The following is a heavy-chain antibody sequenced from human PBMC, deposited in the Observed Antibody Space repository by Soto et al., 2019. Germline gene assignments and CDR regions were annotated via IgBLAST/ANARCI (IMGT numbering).Heavy chain of an antibody. CDR3: ARGRHWHWYFDL. CDR2: INHSGST. D-gene: IGHD1-1*01. CDR1: GGSFSGYY. J-gene: IGHJ2*01. V-gene: IGHV4-34*01. Sequence: QVQLQQGGAGLLKPSETLSLTCAVYGGSFSGYYWSWIRQPPVKGLEWIGEINHSGSTNYNPSLKSRVTISVDTSKNQLSLKLSSVTAADTAVYYCARGRHWHWYFDLWGRGTLVTVSS.